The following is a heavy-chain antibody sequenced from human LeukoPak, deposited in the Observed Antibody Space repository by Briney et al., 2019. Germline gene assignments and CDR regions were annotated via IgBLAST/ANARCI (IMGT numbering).Heavy chain of an antibody. CDR3: ARPPTQLRYFDWDY. Sequence: QPGGSLRLSCAASGFTFSSYAMSWVRQAPGKGLEWVSAISGSGGSTYYADSVKGRFTISRDNSKNTLYLQMNSLRAEDTAVYYCARPPTQLRYFDWDYWGQGTLVTVSS. CDR2: ISGSGGST. D-gene: IGHD3-9*01. CDR1: GFTFSSYA. V-gene: IGHV3-23*01. J-gene: IGHJ4*02.